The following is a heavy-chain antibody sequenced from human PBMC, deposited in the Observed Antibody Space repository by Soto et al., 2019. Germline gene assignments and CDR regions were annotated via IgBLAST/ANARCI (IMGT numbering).Heavy chain of an antibody. J-gene: IGHJ4*02. CDR2: IIPLFGTP. D-gene: IGHD3-22*01. CDR1: GGTFSNYA. V-gene: IGHV1-69*13. CDR3: ARGVHYDSSGYYYFY. Sequence: GASVKVSCKASGGTFSNYAISWVRQAPGQGLEWMGGIIPLFGTPNYAQKFQGRVTITADESTSTAYMELRGLRSEDTAVYYCARGVHYDSSGYYYFYWGQGTLVTVSS.